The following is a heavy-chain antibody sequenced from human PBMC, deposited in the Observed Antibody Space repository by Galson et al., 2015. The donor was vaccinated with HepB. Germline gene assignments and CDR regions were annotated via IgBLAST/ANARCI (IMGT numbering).Heavy chain of an antibody. CDR1: GYTFTSYY. Sequence: SVKVSCKASGYTFTSYYRHWVRQAPGQGLEWMGIINPSGGSTSYAQKFQGRVTMTRDTSTSTVYMELSSLRSEDTAVYYGARGPRPGIYSNYYYYGMDVWGQGTTVTVSS. V-gene: IGHV1-46*01. CDR2: INPSGGST. J-gene: IGHJ6*02. CDR3: ARGPRPGIYSNYYYYGMDV. D-gene: IGHD3-10*01.